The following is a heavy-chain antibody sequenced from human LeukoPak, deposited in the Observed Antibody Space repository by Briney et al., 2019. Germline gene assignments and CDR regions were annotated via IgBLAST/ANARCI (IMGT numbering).Heavy chain of an antibody. CDR2: INNDVSST. V-gene: IGHV3-74*01. CDR3: ANSTKEGSSWYWWFDP. J-gene: IGHJ5*02. Sequence: GGSLRLSCAASGFTFSSYWMHWVRQAPGKGLVWVSRINNDVSSTSYADSVKGRFTISRDNAKNTLYLQMNSLRAEDTAVYYCANSTKEGSSWYWWFDPWGQGTLVTVSS. CDR1: GFTFSSYW. D-gene: IGHD6-13*01.